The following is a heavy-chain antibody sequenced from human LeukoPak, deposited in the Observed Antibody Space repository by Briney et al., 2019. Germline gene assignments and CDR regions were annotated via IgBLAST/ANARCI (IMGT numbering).Heavy chain of an antibody. Sequence: GGSLRLSCATSGFTFRSYAMIWVRQAPERGLQWVSGISGSGTYYADFAKGRFTISRDNSKNTLYLQMNSLRAEDTATYYCARDPNGDYIGAFDMWGQGTMVTVSS. CDR2: ISGSGT. CDR1: GFTFRSYA. CDR3: ARDPNGDYIGAFDM. D-gene: IGHD4-17*01. V-gene: IGHV3-23*01. J-gene: IGHJ3*02.